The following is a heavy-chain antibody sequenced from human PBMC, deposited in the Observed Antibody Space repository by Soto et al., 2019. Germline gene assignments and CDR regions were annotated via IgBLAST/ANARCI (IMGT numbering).Heavy chain of an antibody. CDR2: IKQDGSEK. CDR3: ARDSSSWIYAFDI. J-gene: IGHJ3*02. Sequence: PGGSLRLSCAASGFTFSSYWMSWVRQAPGKGLEWVANIKQDGSEKYYVDSVKGRFTISRDNAKNSLYLQMNSLRAEDTAVYYSARDSSSWIYAFDIWGQGTMVTVS. CDR1: GFTFSSYW. V-gene: IGHV3-7*05. D-gene: IGHD6-13*01.